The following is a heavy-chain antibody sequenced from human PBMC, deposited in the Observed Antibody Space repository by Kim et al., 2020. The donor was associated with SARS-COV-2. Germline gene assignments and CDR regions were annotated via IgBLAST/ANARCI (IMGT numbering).Heavy chain of an antibody. CDR3: ARRLTVPGTHYFDY. D-gene: IGHD1-1*01. CDR1: GYNFNNYW. CDR2: IYPGDSDT. J-gene: IGHJ4*02. V-gene: IGHV5-51*01. Sequence: GESLKISCKGSGYNFNNYWIAWVRQMPGKGLEWMGIIYPGDSDTRYSPSFQGQVTISPDKSISTAYLQWSSLKASDTAMYYCARRLTVPGTHYFDYWGQGTLVTVS.